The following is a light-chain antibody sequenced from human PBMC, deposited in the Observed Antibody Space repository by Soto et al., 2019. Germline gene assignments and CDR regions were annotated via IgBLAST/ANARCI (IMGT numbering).Light chain of an antibody. V-gene: IGKV2-30*02. J-gene: IGKJ2*01. CDR2: EVS. CDR1: QSLVHSDGNTY. Sequence: DVVMTQSPPPLPVTLGQPASISCRSSQSLVHSDGNTYLSWFQQRPGQSPRRLIYEVSKLDSGVPDRFSGSGSGTDFTLKISRVEAEDVGVYYCMQGTHWPPYTFGQGTKLEIK. CDR3: MQGTHWPPYT.